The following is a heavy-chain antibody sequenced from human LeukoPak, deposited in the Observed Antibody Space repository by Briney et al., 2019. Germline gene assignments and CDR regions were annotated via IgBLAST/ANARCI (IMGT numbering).Heavy chain of an antibody. J-gene: IGHJ6*03. V-gene: IGHV3-21*01. Sequence: NPGGSLRLSCAASGFTFSSYSMNWVCQAPGKGLEWVSSISSSSSYIYYADSVKGRFTISRDNAKNSLYLQMNSLRAEDTAVYYCASYQYDGDYDYDYYYYYMDVWGKGTTVTVSS. CDR3: ASYQYDGDYDYDYYYYYMDV. CDR1: GFTFSSYS. CDR2: ISSSSSYI. D-gene: IGHD4-17*01.